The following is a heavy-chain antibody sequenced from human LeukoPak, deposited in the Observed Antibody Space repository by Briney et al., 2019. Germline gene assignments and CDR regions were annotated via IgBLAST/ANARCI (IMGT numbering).Heavy chain of an antibody. J-gene: IGHJ4*02. CDR1: GFTFSSYG. CDR2: ISWDGGST. Sequence: GGSLRLSCAASGFTFSSYGMHWVRQAPGKGLEWVSLISWDGGSTYYADSVKGRFTISRDNSKNSLYLQMNSLRAGDTALYYCAKGTSSWHEFDYWGQGTLVTVSS. CDR3: AKGTSSWHEFDY. D-gene: IGHD6-13*01. V-gene: IGHV3-43D*03.